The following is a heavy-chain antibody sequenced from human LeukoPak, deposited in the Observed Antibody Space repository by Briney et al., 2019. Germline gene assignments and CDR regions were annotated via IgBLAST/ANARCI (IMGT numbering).Heavy chain of an antibody. CDR1: GYSINSGYF. Sequence: SETLSLTCTVSGYSINSGYFWGWVRPPPWKGPEWIGSIFHTGDVYYNPSLRSRVTLSIDTSRNQVSLKLSSVTAADTAVYYCARDPKRGYSGYWGQGTLVTVSS. CDR3: ARDPKRGYSGY. D-gene: IGHD5-12*01. J-gene: IGHJ4*02. V-gene: IGHV4-38-2*02. CDR2: IFHTGDV.